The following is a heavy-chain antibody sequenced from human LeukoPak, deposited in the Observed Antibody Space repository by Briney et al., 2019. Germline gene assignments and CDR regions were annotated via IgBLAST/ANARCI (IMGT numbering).Heavy chain of an antibody. J-gene: IGHJ4*02. D-gene: IGHD3-22*01. Sequence: GGSLRLSCSASGFTFSTYSMNWVRQAPGKGLEWVSSISSSSRYIYYADSVKGRFTISRDNAKNSLYLQMNSPRAEDAAVYYCARAPAHYYDSSDHYYVGESYFDYWGQGTLVTVSS. CDR3: ARAPAHYYDSSDHYYVGESYFDY. CDR1: GFTFSTYS. CDR2: ISSSSRYI. V-gene: IGHV3-21*01.